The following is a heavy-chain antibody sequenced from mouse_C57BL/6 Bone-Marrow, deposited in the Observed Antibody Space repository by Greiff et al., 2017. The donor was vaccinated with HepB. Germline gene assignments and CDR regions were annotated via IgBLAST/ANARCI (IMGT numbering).Heavy chain of an antibody. Sequence: QVQLKQPGAELVKPGASVKLSCKASGYTFTSYWMHWVKQRPGRGLEGIGRIDPNSGGTKYNEKFKSKATLTVDKPSSTAYMQLSSLTSEDSAVYYCAREGYYGSSPFAYWGQGTLVTVSA. CDR3: AREGYYGSSPFAY. J-gene: IGHJ3*01. CDR1: GYTFTSYW. V-gene: IGHV1-72*01. CDR2: IDPNSGGT. D-gene: IGHD1-1*01.